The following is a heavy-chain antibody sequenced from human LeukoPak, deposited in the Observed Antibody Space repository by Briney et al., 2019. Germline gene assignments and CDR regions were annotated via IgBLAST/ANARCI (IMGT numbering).Heavy chain of an antibody. CDR1: GHTFTGYY. CDR3: ATTSSDVLRYFDWLRHDYNWFDP. V-gene: IGHV1-2*02. D-gene: IGHD3-9*01. J-gene: IGHJ5*02. Sequence: GASVKVSCKASGHTFTGYYMHWVRQAPGQGLEWMGWINPNSGATNYAQKFQGRVTMTRDTSISTAYMELSRLRSDDTAVYYCATTSSDVLRYFDWLRHDYNWFDPWGQGTLVTVSS. CDR2: INPNSGAT.